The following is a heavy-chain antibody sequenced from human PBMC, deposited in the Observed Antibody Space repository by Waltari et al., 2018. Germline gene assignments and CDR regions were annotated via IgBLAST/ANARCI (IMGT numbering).Heavy chain of an antibody. CDR2: ISGSCGSK. J-gene: IGHJ4*02. D-gene: IGHD5-12*01. V-gene: IGHV3-23*01. Sequence: EVQLLESGGGLVQPGGSLRLSCAASGFPFSSYAMSWVRQAPGEGLEVVSAISGSCGSKYYADAGKGRVTISRDNSKNTLYLQMNSLRAEDTAVYYCAKKGSGYDGFDYWGQGTLVTVSS. CDR3: AKKGSGYDGFDY. CDR1: GFPFSSYA.